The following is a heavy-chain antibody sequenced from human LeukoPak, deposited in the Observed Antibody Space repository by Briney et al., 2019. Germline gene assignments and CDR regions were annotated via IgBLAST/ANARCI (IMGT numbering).Heavy chain of an antibody. J-gene: IGHJ3*02. CDR2: ISYDGSNK. CDR3: ARDPLEMATIYAFDI. V-gene: IGHV3-30-3*01. D-gene: IGHD5-24*01. CDR1: GFTFSSYA. Sequence: PGRSLRLSCAASGFTFSSYAMHWVRQAPGKGLEWVAVISYDGSNKYHADSVKGRFTISRDNSKNTLYLQMNSLRAEDTAVYYCARDPLEMATIYAFDIWGQGTMVTVSS.